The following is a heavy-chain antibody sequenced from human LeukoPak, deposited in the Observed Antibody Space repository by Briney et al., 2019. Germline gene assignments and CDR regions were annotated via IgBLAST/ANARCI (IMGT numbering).Heavy chain of an antibody. D-gene: IGHD6-19*01. CDR2: ISSSSYI. CDR1: GFTFSSYT. V-gene: IGHV3-21*01. CDR3: ATGGGSGWYDY. Sequence: GGSLRLSCAASGFTFSSYTMNWVRQAPGKGLEWVSSISSSSYIYYADSVKGRFTISRDNAKNSLYLQMNSLRAEDTAVYFCATGGGSGWYDYWGQGTLVTVSS. J-gene: IGHJ4*02.